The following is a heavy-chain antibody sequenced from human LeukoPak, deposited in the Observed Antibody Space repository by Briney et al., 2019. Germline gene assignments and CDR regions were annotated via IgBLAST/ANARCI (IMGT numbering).Heavy chain of an antibody. J-gene: IGHJ4*02. D-gene: IGHD2-2*01. CDR3: ARLGYCSSTSCYDPNDY. CDR1: GGTFSSYA. V-gene: IGHV1-69*01. Sequence: SVKVSCKASGGTFSSYAISWVRQAPGQGLEWMGGIIPIFGTANYAQKFQGRVTITADESTSTAYMELSSVTAADTAVYYCARLGYCSSTSCYDPNDYWGQGTLVTVSS. CDR2: IIPIFGTA.